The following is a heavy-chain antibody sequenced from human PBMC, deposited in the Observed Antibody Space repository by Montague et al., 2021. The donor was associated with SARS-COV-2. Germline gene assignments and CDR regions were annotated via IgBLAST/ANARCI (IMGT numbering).Heavy chain of an antibody. CDR2: INHSGSP. CDR1: GGSFSGYY. V-gene: IGHV4-34*01. D-gene: IGHD3-22*01. CDR3: ARGTKRVFTYGYDSSGYSSDY. Sequence: SETLSLTCAVYGGSFSGYYWSWIRQPPGKGLEWIREINHSGSPKYNPSLKSRVTISVDTSKNQFSLTLSSVTAADTAVYYCARGTKRVFTYGYDSSGYSSDYWGQGTLVTVSS. J-gene: IGHJ4*02.